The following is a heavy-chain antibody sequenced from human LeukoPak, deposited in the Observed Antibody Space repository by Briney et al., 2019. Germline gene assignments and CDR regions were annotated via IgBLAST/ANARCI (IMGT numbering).Heavy chain of an antibody. CDR3: ARGLYYYDSSGYYRS. Sequence: GASVKVSCKASGHTFTGYYMHWVRQAPGQGLEWMGWINPNSGGTNYAQKFQGRVTMTRDTSISTAYMELSRLRSDDTAVYYCARGLYYYDSSGYYRSWGQGTLVTVSS. V-gene: IGHV1-2*02. D-gene: IGHD3-22*01. CDR1: GHTFTGYY. CDR2: INPNSGGT. J-gene: IGHJ5*02.